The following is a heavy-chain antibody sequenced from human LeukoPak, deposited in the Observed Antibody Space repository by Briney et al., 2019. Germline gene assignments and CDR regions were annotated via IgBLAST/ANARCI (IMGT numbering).Heavy chain of an antibody. J-gene: IGHJ4*02. D-gene: IGHD3-9*01. CDR2: IHYTGAT. CDR1: GGSITGYY. Sequence: SETLSLTCAVYGGSITGYYWSWIRQTPGRGLEWVGEIHYTGATSYNPSLKSRATISTDTSKNQFSLRLSSVTAADTAVYYCARGNILTGYCSDFWGQGALVTVSS. CDR3: ARGNILTGYCSDF. V-gene: IGHV4-34*01.